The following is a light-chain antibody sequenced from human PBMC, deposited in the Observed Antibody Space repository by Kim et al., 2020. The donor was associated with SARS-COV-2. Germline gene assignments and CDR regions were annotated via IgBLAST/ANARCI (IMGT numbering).Light chain of an antibody. CDR1: SLRSYY. CDR2: GKN. V-gene: IGLV3-19*01. CDR3: NSRDSSGNPLRVV. Sequence: GQTVRITCKGDSLRSYYASWYQQKPGQAPVLVIYGKNNRPSGIPDRFSGSSSGNTASLTITGAQAEDEADYYCNSRDSSGNPLRVVFGRGTQLTVL. J-gene: IGLJ2*01.